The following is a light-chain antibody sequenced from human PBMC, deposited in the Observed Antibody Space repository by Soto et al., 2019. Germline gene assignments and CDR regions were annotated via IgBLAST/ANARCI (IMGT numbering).Light chain of an antibody. V-gene: IGLV2-14*03. CDR3: SSYTTTTYYV. Sequence: QSVLSHPASVSWSPGQSITISCTGTSSDVDAYDYVSWYQQHPGKAPKLMIYDVYARPSGVSHRFSGSKSGNTASLTISGLQSDDEADNYCSSYTTTTYYVLGTGTKVTVL. CDR2: DVY. J-gene: IGLJ1*01. CDR1: SSDVDAYDY.